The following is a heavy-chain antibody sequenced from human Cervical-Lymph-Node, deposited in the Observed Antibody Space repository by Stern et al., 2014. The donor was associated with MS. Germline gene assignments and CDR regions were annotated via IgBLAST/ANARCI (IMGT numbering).Heavy chain of an antibody. Sequence: MQLVESGAEVKKPGASVKVSCKASGYTFTGYYMHWVRQAPGQGLEWMGRINPKSGGTNYAQKFQGRVTMTRDTSINTVSMELSRLRSDDTAVYYCAKDPDSIWNPFDYWGQGTLVTVSS. D-gene: IGHD6-13*01. J-gene: IGHJ4*02. CDR3: AKDPDSIWNPFDY. V-gene: IGHV1-2*06. CDR2: INPKSGGT. CDR1: GYTFTGYY.